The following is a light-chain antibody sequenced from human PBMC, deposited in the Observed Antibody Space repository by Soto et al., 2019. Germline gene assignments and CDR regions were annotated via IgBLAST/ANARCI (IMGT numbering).Light chain of an antibody. J-gene: IGKJ1*01. Sequence: EIVLTQSPDTLSLSPGERATLSCRASQSVSSNYLAWCQQKPGQAPRLLIYAASSRATGIPDRFSGSGSGTDFTLTISRLEPEDFAVYYCPQYGSSPWTFGQGIKVEIK. CDR1: QSVSSNY. CDR3: PQYGSSPWT. CDR2: AAS. V-gene: IGKV3-20*01.